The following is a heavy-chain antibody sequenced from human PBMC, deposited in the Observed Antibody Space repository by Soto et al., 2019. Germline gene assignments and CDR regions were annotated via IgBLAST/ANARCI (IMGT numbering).Heavy chain of an antibody. V-gene: IGHV3-33*01. CDR1: GFTFSSYG. CDR3: AREPLPAAIFGWFDP. CDR2: IWYDGSNK. Sequence: PGGSLRLSCAASGFTFSSYGMHWVRQAPGKGLEWVAVIWYDGSNKYYADSVKGRFTISRDNSKNTLYLQMNSLRAEDTAVYYCAREPLPAAIFGWFDPWGQGTLVTVSS. D-gene: IGHD2-2*02. J-gene: IGHJ5*02.